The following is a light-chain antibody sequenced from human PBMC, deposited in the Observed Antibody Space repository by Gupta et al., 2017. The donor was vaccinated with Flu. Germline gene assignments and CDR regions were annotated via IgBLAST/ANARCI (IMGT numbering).Light chain of an antibody. CDR3: LQSYSTPWT. CDR1: QRMNSY. Sequence: PSSRSASVGDRVTITCLVCQRMNSYLNWYQQKTGKAPNLLIYAASDLQSGVPSRFSGSGSGTDFTLTISRLQAEDFATYYCLQSYSTPWTFGHGTKVDI. CDR2: AAS. J-gene: IGKJ1*01. V-gene: IGKV1-39*01.